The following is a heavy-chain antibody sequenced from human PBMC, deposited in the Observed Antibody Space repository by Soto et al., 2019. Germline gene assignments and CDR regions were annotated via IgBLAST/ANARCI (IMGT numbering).Heavy chain of an antibody. V-gene: IGHV3-21*01. CDR2: ISSSSSYI. CDR3: ARDRNWNDVFFGAFDI. D-gene: IGHD1-20*01. J-gene: IGHJ3*02. Sequence: PGGSPVVSCANAGFPFKTYSMSWGRPAPGEGLEWVSSISSSSSYIYYADSVKGRFTISRDNAKNSLYLQMNSLRAEDTAVYYCARDRNWNDVFFGAFDIWGQGTMVTVSS. CDR1: GFPFKTYS.